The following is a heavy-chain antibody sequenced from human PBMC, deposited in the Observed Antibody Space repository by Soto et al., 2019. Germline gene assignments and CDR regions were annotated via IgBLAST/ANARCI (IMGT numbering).Heavy chain of an antibody. CDR3: ARVALSGILLGGFDS. CDR1: AGTFVNYA. V-gene: IGHV1-69*11. CDR2: ITPMLGTT. D-gene: IGHD1-20*01. J-gene: IGHJ4*02. Sequence: QVQLVQSGAEVKKPGSSVKVSCKASAGTFVNYAITWVRQAPGQGLELMGTITPMLGTTYNAQKFNGRVTFTADESTSTAFMELSGLRSQDTAVYYCARVALSGILLGGFDSWGQGTLVTVSS.